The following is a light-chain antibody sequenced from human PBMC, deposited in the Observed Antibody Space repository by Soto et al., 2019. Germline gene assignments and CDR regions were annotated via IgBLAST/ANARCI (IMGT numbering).Light chain of an antibody. Sequence: DLQMTQSPSSLSASVGDRVTITCQASQHISTYLNWFQQKPGKAPELLIYDASNLVPVVPSRFSGSGSGTDFTFTIISLQPEYIATYCCQRYDDLPPTFGPGTKVDIK. J-gene: IGKJ3*01. CDR1: QHISTY. CDR3: QRYDDLPPT. CDR2: DAS. V-gene: IGKV1-33*01.